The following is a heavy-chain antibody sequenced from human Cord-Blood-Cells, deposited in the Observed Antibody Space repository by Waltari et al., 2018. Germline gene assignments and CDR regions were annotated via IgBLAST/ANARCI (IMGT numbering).Heavy chain of an antibody. J-gene: IGHJ4*02. V-gene: IGHV1-2*02. D-gene: IGHD2-21*02. CDR1: GYTFTGYY. CDR3: AKIMRWGGIVVVTAIDY. CDR2: INPNSGGT. Sequence: QVQLVQSGAEVKKPGASVKVSCTASGYTFTGYYMHWARQAPGQGLEWMGWINPNSGGTNYAQKFQGRVTMTRDTSISTAYMELSRLRSDDTAVYYCAKIMRWGGIVVVTAIDYWGQGTLVTVSS.